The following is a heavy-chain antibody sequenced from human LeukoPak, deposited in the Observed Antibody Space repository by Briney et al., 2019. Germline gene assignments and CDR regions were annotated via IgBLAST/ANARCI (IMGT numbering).Heavy chain of an antibody. J-gene: IGHJ4*02. CDR1: GFTFSDSA. Sequence: GRSLRLSCAASGFTFSDSAMHWVRQAPGKGLEWVALLWYDGSNVYYADSVKGRFSVSRDNSKNTLYLQMNSLRAEDTAVYYCAKGGWFGSQFDYWGQGTLVTVSS. V-gene: IGHV3-33*06. CDR3: AKGGWFGSQFDY. CDR2: LWYDGSNV. D-gene: IGHD3-10*01.